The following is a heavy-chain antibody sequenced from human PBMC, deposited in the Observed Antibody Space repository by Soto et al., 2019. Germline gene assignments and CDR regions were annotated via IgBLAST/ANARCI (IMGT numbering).Heavy chain of an antibody. V-gene: IGHV3-48*04. J-gene: IGHJ2*01. CDR2: IDHSSSSV. CDR3: AVGIAGARGYFDL. CDR1: GFRFSSYS. Sequence: EVQLVESGGGLVQPGGSLRLSCAASGFRFSSYSMNWVRQAPGKGPEWVSYIDHSSSSVRYVDSVEGRFTISRDNAKDSLRLQLYGLRGEDEAMYYSAVGIAGARGYFDLWGRGTLVTVSS. D-gene: IGHD6-19*01.